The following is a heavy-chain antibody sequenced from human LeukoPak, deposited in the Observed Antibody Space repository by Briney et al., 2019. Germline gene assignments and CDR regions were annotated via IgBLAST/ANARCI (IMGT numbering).Heavy chain of an antibody. V-gene: IGHV3-30*18. D-gene: IGHD3-10*01. CDR3: AKEDYDGSGSYLGY. CDR2: ISYDGSNQ. J-gene: IGHJ4*02. CDR1: GFSLSNHG. Sequence: GGSLRLSCAASGFSLSNHGMHWVRQAPGKGLEWVSVISYDGSNQYYGDSVKGRFTISRDNSKNTLYLQMNFLRAEDTAVYHCAKEDYDGSGSYLGYWGQGTLVTVSS.